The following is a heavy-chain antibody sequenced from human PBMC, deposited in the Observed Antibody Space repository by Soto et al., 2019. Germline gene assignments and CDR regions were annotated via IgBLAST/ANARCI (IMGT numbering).Heavy chain of an antibody. Sequence: GGSLRLSCAASGFTFSSYWMSWVRQAPGKGLEWVANIKQDGSEKYYVDSVKGRFTISRDNAKNSLYLQMNSLRAEDTAVYYCARDVAGQWLRYFDLWGRGTLVTVSS. J-gene: IGHJ2*01. CDR1: GFTFSSYW. V-gene: IGHV3-7*01. CDR3: ARDVAGQWLRYFDL. D-gene: IGHD6-19*01. CDR2: IKQDGSEK.